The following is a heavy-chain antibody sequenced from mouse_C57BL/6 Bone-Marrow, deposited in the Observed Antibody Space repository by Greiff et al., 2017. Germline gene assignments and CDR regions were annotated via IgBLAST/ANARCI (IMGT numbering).Heavy chain of an antibody. CDR1: GYTFTSYW. D-gene: IGHD4-1*01. CDR2: IHPNSGST. V-gene: IGHV1-64*01. J-gene: IGHJ1*03. CDR3: ARELTNGDCYFDV. Sequence: QVQLQQPGAELVKPGASVKLSCKASGYTFTSYWMHWVKQRPGQGLEWIGMIHPNSGSTNYNEKFKSKATLTVDKSSSTAYMQLSSLTSEDSAVYDCARELTNGDCYFDVWGTGTTVTVSS.